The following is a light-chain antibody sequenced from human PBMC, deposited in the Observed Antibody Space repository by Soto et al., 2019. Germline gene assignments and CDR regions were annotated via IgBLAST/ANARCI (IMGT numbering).Light chain of an antibody. CDR1: SSDIGSYNL. CDR3: CSHVCRSTLL. CDR2: EGS. J-gene: IGLJ3*02. Sequence: QSALTQPASVSGSPGQSITISCTGSSSDIGSYNLVSWYQQHPGKAPKLMIYEGSKRHAEFSNRFSGSKPGNTASLTISGLQAEDEADYYCCSHVCRSTLLFGGGTKLTVL. V-gene: IGLV2-23*01.